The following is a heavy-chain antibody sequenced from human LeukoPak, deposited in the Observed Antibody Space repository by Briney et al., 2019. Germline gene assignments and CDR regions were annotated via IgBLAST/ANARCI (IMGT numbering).Heavy chain of an antibody. J-gene: IGHJ3*02. CDR2: IYTSGST. D-gene: IGHD6-13*01. Sequence: SQTLSLTCTLSGGSISSGSYYWSWIRQPAGKGLEWIGRIYTSGSTNYNPSLKSRVTISVDTSKNQFSLKLSSVTAADTAVYYCARADSSSSAFDIWGQGTMVTVSS. V-gene: IGHV4-61*02. CDR1: GGSISSGSYY. CDR3: ARADSSSSAFDI.